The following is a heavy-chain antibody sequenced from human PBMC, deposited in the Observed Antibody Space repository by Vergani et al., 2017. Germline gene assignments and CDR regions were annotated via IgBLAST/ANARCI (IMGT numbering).Heavy chain of an antibody. V-gene: IGHV3-30*02. CDR1: GFTLSNYD. CDR3: AKHFRGWGIDY. CDR2: IQFDGSNQ. D-gene: IGHD3-16*01. J-gene: IGHJ4*02. Sequence: QVQLVESGGGVVQRGGSLKILWATSGFTLSNYDMQWIRQGPGKGLEFVAFIQFDGSNQYYADSVKGRFTLSRDFSKNTLYLQMNSLRTDDTATYYCAKHFRGWGIDYWGQGTQVIVSS.